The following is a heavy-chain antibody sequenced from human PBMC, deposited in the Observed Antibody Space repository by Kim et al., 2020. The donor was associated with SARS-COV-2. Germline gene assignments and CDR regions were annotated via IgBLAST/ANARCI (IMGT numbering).Heavy chain of an antibody. CDR1: GFTLTNTG. D-gene: IGHD3-16*01. CDR2: ISHDGGAT. Sequence: GGSLRLSCAASGFTLTNTGMHWVRQAPGQGLEWVAMISHDGGATYYTDSVQGRFVISRNNSKNALYLEMNSLRVEDTAGYYCAEVWGSNDWYNWFEPWGQGTLVTVPS. V-gene: IGHV3-30*18. CDR3: AEVWGSNDWYNWFEP. J-gene: IGHJ5*02.